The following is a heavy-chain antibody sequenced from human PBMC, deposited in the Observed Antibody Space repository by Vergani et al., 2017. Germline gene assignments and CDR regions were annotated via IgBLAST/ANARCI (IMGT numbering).Heavy chain of an antibody. CDR2: VGGSSGST. D-gene: IGHD4-23*01. CDR3: ARDNNYGGNDY. CDR1: GFTFSSYS. Sequence: EVQLVESGGGLVQPGGSLRLSCAASGFTFSSYSMNWVRQGPGKGLEWVSAVGGSSGSTYSADSVKGRFTSSRDNSKNTLYLQMNGLRAEDTAVYYCARDNNYGGNDYWGQGTLVTVSS. V-gene: IGHV3-23*04. J-gene: IGHJ4*02.